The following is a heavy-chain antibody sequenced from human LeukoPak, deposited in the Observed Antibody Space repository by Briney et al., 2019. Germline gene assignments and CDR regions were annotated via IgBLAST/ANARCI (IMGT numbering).Heavy chain of an antibody. CDR3: ATSRGVGATTYFDY. CDR2: IYYSGIT. CDR1: GGSLSSYH. D-gene: IGHD1-26*01. J-gene: IGHJ4*02. Sequence: SEALSLTCTVSGGSLSSYHWSWVRQPPAKGLEWIGYIYYSGITNYNPSLKSRVTISVDTSKNHFSLKLSSVTAADTAVYYCATSRGVGATTYFDYWGQGTLVTVSS. V-gene: IGHV4-59*01.